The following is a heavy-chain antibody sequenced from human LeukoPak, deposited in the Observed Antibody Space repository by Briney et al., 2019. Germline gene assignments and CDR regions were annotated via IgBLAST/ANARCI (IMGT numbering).Heavy chain of an antibody. CDR3: ASRIAAAGGGLYWFDP. CDR2: IYYSGST. Sequence: SETLSLTCTVSGGSISSYYWSWIRQPPGKGLEWIGYIYYSGSTNYNPSLKSRVTISVDTSKNQFSLKLSSVTAADTAVYYCASRIAAAGGGLYWFDPWGQGTLVTVSS. D-gene: IGHD6-13*01. V-gene: IGHV4-59*01. CDR1: GGSISSYY. J-gene: IGHJ5*02.